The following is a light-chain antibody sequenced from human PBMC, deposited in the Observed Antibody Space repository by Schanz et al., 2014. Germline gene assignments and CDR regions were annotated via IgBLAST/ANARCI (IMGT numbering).Light chain of an antibody. CDR2: DAS. J-gene: IGKJ3*01. Sequence: DIQMTQSPSTLSASVGYRVTITCRASQSINNWLAWYQQKPGKAPKLLIYDASSLESGVPSRFSGSGSGTQFTLTISSLQPDDFATYYCQRYNTYSPLFTFGPGTRVDIK. CDR3: QRYNTYSPLFT. CDR1: QSINNW. V-gene: IGKV1-5*01.